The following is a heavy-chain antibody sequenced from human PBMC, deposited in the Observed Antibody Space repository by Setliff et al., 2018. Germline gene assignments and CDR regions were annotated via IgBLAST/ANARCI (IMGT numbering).Heavy chain of an antibody. CDR3: ARDPWQWLTTFTSAEYFQH. Sequence: SVKVSCKASGGTFSSYAISWVGQAPGQGLEWMGRIIPIFGTANYAQKFQGRVTITADKSTSTAYMELSSLRSEDTAVYYCARDPWQWLTTFTSAEYFQHWGQGTLVTVSS. D-gene: IGHD6-19*01. CDR1: GGTFSSYA. CDR2: IIPIFGTA. J-gene: IGHJ1*01. V-gene: IGHV1-69*06.